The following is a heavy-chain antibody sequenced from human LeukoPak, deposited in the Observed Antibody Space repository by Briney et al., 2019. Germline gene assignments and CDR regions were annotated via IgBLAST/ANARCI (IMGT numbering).Heavy chain of an antibody. CDR3: AKGVQYSSSWYFGGDYFDY. CDR2: IRYDGSNK. D-gene: IGHD6-13*01. Sequence: GSLRLSCAASGFTFSSYAMHWGRQAPGKGLEGGAFIRYDGSNKYYADSVKGRFTISRDNSKNTLYLQMNSLRAEDTAVYYCAKGVQYSSSWYFGGDYFDYWGQGTLVTVSS. J-gene: IGHJ4*02. V-gene: IGHV3-30*02. CDR1: GFTFSSYA.